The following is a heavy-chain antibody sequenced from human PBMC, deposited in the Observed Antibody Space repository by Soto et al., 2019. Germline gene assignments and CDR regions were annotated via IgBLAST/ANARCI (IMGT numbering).Heavy chain of an antibody. CDR1: GGSFSGYY. CDR2: INHSGST. Sequence: XVQLQQWGAGLLKPSETLSLTCAVYGGSFSGYYWTWIRQPPGTGLEWIGEINHSGSTNYNPSLKSPVTISVDTSKNQFSLKRTSVTAADTAVYYCARDKITGLFDYWGQGTLVTVSS. J-gene: IGHJ4*02. CDR3: ARDKITGLFDY. D-gene: IGHD2-8*02. V-gene: IGHV4-34*01.